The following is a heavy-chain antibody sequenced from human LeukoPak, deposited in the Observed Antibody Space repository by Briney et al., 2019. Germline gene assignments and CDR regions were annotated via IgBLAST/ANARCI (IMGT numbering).Heavy chain of an antibody. D-gene: IGHD6-19*01. CDR3: ARGAVAGTYYYYYYMDV. Sequence: PGGSLRLSCAASGFTFSSYSMNWVRQAPGKGLEWVANIRQDGSEKYYVDSVKGRFTISRDNAKNSLYLQMNSLRAEDTAVYYCARGAVAGTYYYYYYMDVWGKETTVTVSS. CDR2: IRQDGSEK. J-gene: IGHJ6*03. CDR1: GFTFSSYS. V-gene: IGHV3-7*01.